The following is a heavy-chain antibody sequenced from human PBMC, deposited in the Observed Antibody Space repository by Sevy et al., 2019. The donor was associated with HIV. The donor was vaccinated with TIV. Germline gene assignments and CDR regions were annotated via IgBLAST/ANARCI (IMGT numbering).Heavy chain of an antibody. CDR1: GFTFSSYA. Sequence: GGSLRLSCAASGFTFSSYAMSWVRQAPGKGLEWVSAISGSGGSTYYADSVKGRFTISRDNSKNTVYLQMNGLGAEDTAVYYCAKDLSRHTTQAYYYDSSGRGDAFDIWGQGAMVTVSS. CDR2: ISGSGGST. J-gene: IGHJ3*02. D-gene: IGHD3-22*01. CDR3: AKDLSRHTTQAYYYDSSGRGDAFDI. V-gene: IGHV3-23*01.